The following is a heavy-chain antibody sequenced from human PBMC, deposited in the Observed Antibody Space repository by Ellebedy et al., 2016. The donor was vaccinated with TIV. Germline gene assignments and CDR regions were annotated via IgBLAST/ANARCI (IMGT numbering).Heavy chain of an antibody. CDR1: GFPFRSYS. CDR2: ISWSSSYI. J-gene: IGHJ4*02. CDR3: TKDSGFVAAAGTGY. Sequence: ESLKISCAASGFPFRSYSMNWVRQAPGKGLEWVSFISWSSSYIYYADSVKGRFTISRDNAKNSLYLQMNSLRVEDTAVYYCTKDSGFVAAAGTGYWGQGTLVTVSS. D-gene: IGHD6-13*01. V-gene: IGHV3-21*04.